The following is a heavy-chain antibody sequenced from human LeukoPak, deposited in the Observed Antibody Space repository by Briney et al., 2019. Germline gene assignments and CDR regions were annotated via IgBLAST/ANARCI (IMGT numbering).Heavy chain of an antibody. D-gene: IGHD6-13*01. CDR2: ISTRGSTI. J-gene: IGHJ4*02. CDR1: GFTFSSYE. Sequence: PGGSLRLSCAASGFTFSSYEMNWVRRAPGKGLEWVSYISTRGSTIYYADSVKGRFTISRDNAKNSLYLQMNSLRAEDTAVYYCARMFSSSFDYWGQGTLVTVSS. CDR3: ARMFSSSFDY. V-gene: IGHV3-48*03.